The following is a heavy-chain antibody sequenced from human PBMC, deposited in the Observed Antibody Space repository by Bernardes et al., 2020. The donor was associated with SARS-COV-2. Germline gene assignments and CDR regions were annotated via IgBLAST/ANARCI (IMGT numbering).Heavy chain of an antibody. CDR3: ARGLYYYDSSGYYYFLAAEGYYYGMDV. V-gene: IGHV3-33*01. CDR2: IWYDGSNK. D-gene: IGHD3-22*01. J-gene: IGHJ6*02. Sequence: GGSLRLSCAASGFTFSSYGMHWVRQAPGKGLEWVAVIWYDGSNKYYADSVKGRFTISRDNSKNTLYLQMNSLRAEDTAVYYCARGLYYYDSSGYYYFLAAEGYYYGMDVWGQGTTVTVSS. CDR1: GFTFSSYG.